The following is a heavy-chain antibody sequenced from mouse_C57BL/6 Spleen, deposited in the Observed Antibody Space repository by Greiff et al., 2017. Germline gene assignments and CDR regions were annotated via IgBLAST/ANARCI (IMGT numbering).Heavy chain of an antibody. CDR2: IWSGGST. D-gene: IGHD1-1*01. V-gene: IGHV2-2*01. J-gene: IGHJ4*01. CDR1: GFSLTSYG. CDR3: ARKGVGYAMDY. Sequence: VKLMESGPGLVQPSQSLSITCTVSGFSLTSYGVHWVRQSPGKGLEWLGVIWSGGSTDYTAAFISRLSISKDNSKSQVFFKMNSLQADDTAIYYCARKGVGYAMDYWGQGTSVTVSS.